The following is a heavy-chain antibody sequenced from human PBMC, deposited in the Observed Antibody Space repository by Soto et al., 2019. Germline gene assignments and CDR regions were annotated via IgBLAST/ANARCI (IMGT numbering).Heavy chain of an antibody. V-gene: IGHV3-23*01. CDR1: GFTFSSYA. D-gene: IGHD6-19*01. CDR2: ISGRGGST. CDR3: AKVKDTYTQWLVIGGGMDV. J-gene: IGHJ6*02. Sequence: GGSLRLSCAASGFTFSSYAMNWVRQAPGKGLEWVSVISGRGGSTYYADSVKGRFTISRDNSKNTLYLQMNSLRAEDTAVYYCAKVKDTYTQWLVIGGGMDVWGQGTTVTVSS.